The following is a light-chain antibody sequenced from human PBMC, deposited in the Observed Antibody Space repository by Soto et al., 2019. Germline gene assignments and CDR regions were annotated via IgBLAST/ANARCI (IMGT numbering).Light chain of an antibody. CDR3: YSAADNNGAV. V-gene: IGLV3-27*01. CDR2: KDS. J-gene: IGLJ3*02. Sequence: SYELTQPSSVSGSPGQTARITCSGDVLAKKYARWFQQKPGQAPVLVIYKDSERPSGIPERFSGSSSGTTVTLTISGAQVADEADYYCYSAADNNGAVFGGGTQLTVL. CDR1: VLAKKY.